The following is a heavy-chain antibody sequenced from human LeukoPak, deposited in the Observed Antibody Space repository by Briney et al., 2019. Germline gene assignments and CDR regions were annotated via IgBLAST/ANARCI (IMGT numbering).Heavy chain of an antibody. D-gene: IGHD3-22*01. J-gene: IGHJ4*02. CDR2: INHDGSST. V-gene: IGHV3-74*01. Sequence: GGSLRLSCATSGFTFTTFWMHWVRQAPGRGLVWVSRINHDGSSTNFADSVKGRFTISRDNAKNTLYLQMNSLRAEDTAVYYCVRDWGYDSSGYWQKYFDTWGQGTLVTVSS. CDR3: VRDWGYDSSGYWQKYFDT. CDR1: GFTFTTFW.